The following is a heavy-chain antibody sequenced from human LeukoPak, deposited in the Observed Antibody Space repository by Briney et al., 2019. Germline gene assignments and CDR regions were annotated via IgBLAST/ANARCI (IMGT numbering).Heavy chain of an antibody. Sequence: SETLSLTGTVSGGSMRNYYWIWIRQPPGKGLEWIGYIYYSGSTNYNPSLKSRVTILVDTSKNQFSLKLSSVTAADTAVYYCARQSEYSDSYYYGMDVWGQGTTVTVSS. V-gene: IGHV4-59*01. J-gene: IGHJ6*02. CDR2: IYYSGST. CDR3: ARQSEYSDSYYYGMDV. D-gene: IGHD2/OR15-2a*01. CDR1: GGSMRNYY.